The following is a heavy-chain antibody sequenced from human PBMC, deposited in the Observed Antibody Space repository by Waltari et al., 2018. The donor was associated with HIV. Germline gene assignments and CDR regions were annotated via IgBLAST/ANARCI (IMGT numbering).Heavy chain of an antibody. Sequence: EVQLVESGGGLVQPGRSLRLSCAASGFTFDDYAMHWVRQAPGKGLEWVSGISWNSGSIGYADSVKGRFTISRDNAKNSLYLQMNSLRAEDTALYYCAKAPERVWGSYRRILGAFDIWGQGTMVTVSS. J-gene: IGHJ3*02. CDR3: AKAPERVWGSYRRILGAFDI. CDR2: ISWNSGSI. D-gene: IGHD3-16*02. CDR1: GFTFDDYA. V-gene: IGHV3-9*01.